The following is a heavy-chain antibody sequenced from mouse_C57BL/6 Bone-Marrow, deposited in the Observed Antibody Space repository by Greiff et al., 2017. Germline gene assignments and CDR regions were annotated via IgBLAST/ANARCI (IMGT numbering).Heavy chain of an antibody. Sequence: VQLQQPGAELVRPGTSVKLSCKASGYTFPSYWMHWVKQRPGQGLEWIGVIDPSDSYTNYNQKFKGKATLTVDTSSSTAYMQLSSLTSEDSAVYYCARDGTGYYFDYWGQGTTLTVSS. V-gene: IGHV1-59*01. CDR1: GYTFPSYW. CDR2: IDPSDSYT. J-gene: IGHJ2*01. CDR3: ARDGTGYYFDY. D-gene: IGHD4-1*01.